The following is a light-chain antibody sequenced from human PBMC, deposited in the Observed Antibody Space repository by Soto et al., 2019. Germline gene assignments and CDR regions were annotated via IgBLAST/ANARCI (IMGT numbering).Light chain of an antibody. CDR1: QSISSW. CDR3: QQHNSYPLT. Sequence: DIHMTQSPSTLSASVGNRVTITCRASQSISSWLAWYQQKPGKAPKLLIYKASSLESGVPSRFSGSGSGTEFTLTISSLQPDDFATYYCQQHNSYPLTFGGGTKVEIK. CDR2: KAS. J-gene: IGKJ4*01. V-gene: IGKV1-5*03.